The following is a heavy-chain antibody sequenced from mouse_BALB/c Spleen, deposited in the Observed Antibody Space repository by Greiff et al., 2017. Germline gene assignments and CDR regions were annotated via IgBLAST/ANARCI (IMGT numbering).Heavy chain of an antibody. CDR3: ARSLTGSLFAY. CDR2: INPSTGYT. CDR1: GYTFTSYW. Sequence: VQLQESGAELAKPGASVKMSCKASGYTFTSYWMHWVKQRPGQGLEWIGYINPSTGYTEYNQKFKDKATLTADKSSSTAYMQLSSLTSEDSAVYYCARSLTGSLFAYWGQGTLVTVSA. J-gene: IGHJ3*01. D-gene: IGHD4-1*01. V-gene: IGHV1-7*01.